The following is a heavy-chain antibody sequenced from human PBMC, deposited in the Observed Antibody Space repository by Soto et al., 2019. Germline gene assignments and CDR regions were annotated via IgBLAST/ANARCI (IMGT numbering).Heavy chain of an antibody. V-gene: IGHV4-59*01. CDR3: ARRYGGTLDY. J-gene: IGHJ4*02. CDR1: GGSISTYY. CDR2: VYHSGTT. Sequence: SETLYLTCTVSGGSISTYYWTWIRQSPGRGPEWIGYVYHSGTTNYNPSLESRVTMSLDTSKNQFSLKLSAVTTADTAVYYCARRYGGTLDYRGQGTLVTVSS. D-gene: IGHD4-17*01.